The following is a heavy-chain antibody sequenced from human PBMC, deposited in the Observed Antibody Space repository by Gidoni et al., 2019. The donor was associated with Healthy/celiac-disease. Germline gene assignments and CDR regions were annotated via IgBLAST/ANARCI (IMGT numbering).Heavy chain of an antibody. D-gene: IGHD2-15*01. Sequence: QVQLVQAGAEVKKPGASVKVPCKASGYTFTGYYMHWVRQAPGQGLEWMGWINPNSGGPNYAQKFQGRVTMTRDTSISTAYMELSRLRSDDTAVYYCARGQDIVVVVAATADYYGMDVWGQGTTVTVSS. CDR3: ARGQDIVVVVAATADYYGMDV. J-gene: IGHJ6*02. CDR2: INPNSGGP. V-gene: IGHV1-2*02. CDR1: GYTFTGYY.